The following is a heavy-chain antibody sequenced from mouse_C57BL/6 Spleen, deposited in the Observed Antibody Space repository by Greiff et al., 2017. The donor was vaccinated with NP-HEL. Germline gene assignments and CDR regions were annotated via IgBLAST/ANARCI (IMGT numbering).Heavy chain of an antibody. J-gene: IGHJ2*01. V-gene: IGHV1-26*01. CDR3: ARWGDGYSYYFDY. CDR2: INPNNGGT. CDR1: GYTFTDYY. D-gene: IGHD2-3*01. Sequence: EVQLQQSGPELVKPGASVKISCKASGYTFTDYYMNWVMQSHGKSLEWIGDINPNNGGTSYNQKFKGKATLTVDKSSSTAYMELRSLTSEDSAVYYCARWGDGYSYYFDYWGQGTTLTVSS.